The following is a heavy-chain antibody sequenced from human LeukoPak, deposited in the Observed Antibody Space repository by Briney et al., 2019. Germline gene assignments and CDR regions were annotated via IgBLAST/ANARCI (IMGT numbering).Heavy chain of an antibody. D-gene: IGHD3-22*01. CDR3: ARQGITMIVPFDY. CDR1: GYSFTSYW. Sequence: GESLKISCKGSGYSFTSYWIGWVRQMPGKGLEWMGIIYPGDSDTRYSPSFQGQVTISADKSISTAYLQWSSLKASDPAMYYCARQGITMIVPFDYWGQGTLVTVSS. V-gene: IGHV5-51*01. CDR2: IYPGDSDT. J-gene: IGHJ4*02.